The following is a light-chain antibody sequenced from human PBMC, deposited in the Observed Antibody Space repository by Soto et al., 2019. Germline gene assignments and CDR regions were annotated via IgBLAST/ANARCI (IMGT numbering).Light chain of an antibody. CDR3: QQYNSYSVT. V-gene: IGKV1-5*03. CDR1: QTISSW. Sequence: DIQMTQSPSALSVSVGGRCTSTCRASQTISSWLAWYQQKPGKAPKLLIYKASTLKSGVPSRFSGSGSGTEFTLTISSLQPDDFATYYCQQYNSYSVTFGQGTKVDIK. J-gene: IGKJ1*01. CDR2: KAS.